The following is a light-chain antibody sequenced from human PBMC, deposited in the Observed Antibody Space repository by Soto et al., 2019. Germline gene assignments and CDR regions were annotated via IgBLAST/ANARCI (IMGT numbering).Light chain of an antibody. CDR2: GAS. V-gene: IGKV3-20*01. J-gene: IGKJ5*01. CDR3: QQYGSSHT. CDR1: QSLSIGS. Sequence: EVVLTQSPGTLSLSPGERATLFCRASQSLSIGSLAWYQQKPGQAPRLLIYGASSRAIGIPDRFSGSVSGSDFILTINRLEPEDFAVYYCQQYGSSHTFGQGTRLEIK.